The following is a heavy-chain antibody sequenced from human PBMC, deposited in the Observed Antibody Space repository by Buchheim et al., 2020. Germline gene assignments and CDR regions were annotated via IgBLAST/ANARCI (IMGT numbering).Heavy chain of an antibody. CDR3: ARSFGIAAYCYGMDV. D-gene: IGHD6-13*01. CDR1: GGSISSYY. Sequence: QVQLQESGPGLVKLSETLSLTCTVSGGSISSYYWSWIRQPAGKGLGWIGRIYTSGSTNYNPSLKSRVTMSVDTSKNQFSLKLSSVTAADTAVYYCARSFGIAAYCYGMDVWGQGTT. V-gene: IGHV4-4*07. J-gene: IGHJ6*02. CDR2: IYTSGST.